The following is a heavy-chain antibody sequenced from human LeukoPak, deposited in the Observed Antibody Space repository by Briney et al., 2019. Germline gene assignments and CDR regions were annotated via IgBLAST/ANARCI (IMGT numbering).Heavy chain of an antibody. Sequence: ASVKVSCKASGYTFTSYGISWVRQAPGQGLEWMGWISAYNGNTNYAQKLQGRVTMTTDTSTSTAYMELRSLRADDTAVYYCAKDWQWERLTGAFNVWGQGTMVTVS. J-gene: IGHJ3*01. V-gene: IGHV1-18*01. CDR2: ISAYNGNT. CDR3: AKDWQWERLTGAFNV. CDR1: GYTFTSYG. D-gene: IGHD1-26*01.